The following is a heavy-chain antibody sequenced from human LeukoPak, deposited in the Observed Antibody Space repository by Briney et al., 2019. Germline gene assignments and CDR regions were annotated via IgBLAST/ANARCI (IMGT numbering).Heavy chain of an antibody. D-gene: IGHD6-13*01. CDR2: ISYDGSNR. Sequence: SGGSLRLSCAASGFTFSSYAMHWVRQAPGKGLEWVAVISYDGSNRYYADSVKGRFTISRDNSKNTLYLQMSSLRAEDTAVYYCARDLLAAAGNRAEYFQHWGQGTLVTVSS. CDR1: GFTFSSYA. V-gene: IGHV3-30*04. J-gene: IGHJ1*01. CDR3: ARDLLAAAGNRAEYFQH.